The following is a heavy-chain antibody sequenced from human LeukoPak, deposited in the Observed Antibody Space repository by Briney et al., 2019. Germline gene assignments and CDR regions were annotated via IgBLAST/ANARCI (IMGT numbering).Heavy chain of an antibody. CDR1: GFTFSSYA. CDR2: ISGSGGST. CDR3: HADPVTIFGVVHISDY. V-gene: IGHV3-23*01. J-gene: IGHJ4*02. Sequence: PGGSLRLSCAASGFTFSSYAMSWVRQAPGKGLEWVSAISGSGGSTYYADSVKGRFTISRDNSKNTLYLQMNSLRAEDTAVYYCHADPVTIFGVVHISDYWGQGTLVTVSS. D-gene: IGHD3-3*01.